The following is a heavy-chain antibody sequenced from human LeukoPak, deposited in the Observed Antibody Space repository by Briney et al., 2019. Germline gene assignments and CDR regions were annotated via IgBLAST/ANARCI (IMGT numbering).Heavy chain of an antibody. D-gene: IGHD2-15*01. J-gene: IGHJ4*02. CDR3: ASDTVGRVAATDY. CDR2: ILNDGSNK. CDR1: GFTFNSYG. Sequence: PGRSLRLSCAVSGFTFNSYGMHWVRQAPGKGLEWVAVILNDGSNKYYVDSVKGRFTISRDNSKNTLYLQMNSLRVEDTAVYYCASDTVGRVAATDYWGQGTLVTVSS. V-gene: IGHV3-30*03.